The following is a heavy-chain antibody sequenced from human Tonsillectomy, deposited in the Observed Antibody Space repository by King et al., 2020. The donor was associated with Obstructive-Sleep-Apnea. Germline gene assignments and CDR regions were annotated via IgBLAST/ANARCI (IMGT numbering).Heavy chain of an antibody. Sequence: QLVQSGAEVKKPGASVKVSCKASGYTFTSYGISWVRQAPGQGLEWMGWISAYNGNTNYAQKLRGRVTMTTDTSTSTAYMEMRSLRSDDTAVYYCARDKSNTPYNWFDPWGQGTLVTVSS. CDR1: GYTFTSYG. CDR3: ARDKSNTPYNWFDP. CDR2: ISAYNGNT. D-gene: IGHD4-11*01. J-gene: IGHJ5*02. V-gene: IGHV1-18*04.